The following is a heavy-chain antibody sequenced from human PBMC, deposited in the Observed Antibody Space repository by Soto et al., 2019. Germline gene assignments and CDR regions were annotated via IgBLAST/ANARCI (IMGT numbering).Heavy chain of an antibody. CDR2: IYYSGST. D-gene: IGHD3-22*01. J-gene: IGHJ3*02. V-gene: IGHV4-31*01. CDR3: AREAPPGIVVVTPSAFDI. CDR1: GGSISSGGYY. Sequence: QVQLQESGPGLVKPSQTLSLTCTVSGGSISSGGYYWSWIRQHPGKGLEWIGYIYYSGSTYYNPSSKNVVTISVDTSKTQFSPKLSSVTAADTAVYYCAREAPPGIVVVTPSAFDIWGQGTMVTVSS.